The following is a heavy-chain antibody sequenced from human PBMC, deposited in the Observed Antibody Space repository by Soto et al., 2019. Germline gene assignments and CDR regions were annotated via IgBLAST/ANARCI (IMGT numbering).Heavy chain of an antibody. D-gene: IGHD6-19*01. CDR2: IYHSGST. V-gene: IGHV4-38-2*02. J-gene: IGHJ4*02. CDR3: ARDKISGWYHQFDS. CDR1: GYSISSGYY. Sequence: SETLSLTCAVSGYSISSGYYWGWIRQPPGKGLEWIGSIYHSGSTYYNPSLKSRVTISVDTSKNQFSLKLSSVTAADTAVYYCARDKISGWYHQFDSWGQGTLVTVSS.